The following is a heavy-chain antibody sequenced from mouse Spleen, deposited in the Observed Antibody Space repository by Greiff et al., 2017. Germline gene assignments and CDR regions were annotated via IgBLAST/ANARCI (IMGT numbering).Heavy chain of an antibody. CDR3: ARGYGNFFDY. D-gene: IGHD2-1*01. J-gene: IGHJ2*01. V-gene: IGHV3-5*01. Sequence: EVKLQVSGPGLVKPSQTVFLTCTVTGISITTGNYRWSWIRQFPGNKLEWIGYIYYSGTITYNPSLTSRTTTTRDTPKNQFFLEMNSLTAEDTATYYCARGYGNFFDYWGQGTTLTVSS. CDR1: GISITTGNYR. CDR2: IYYSGTI.